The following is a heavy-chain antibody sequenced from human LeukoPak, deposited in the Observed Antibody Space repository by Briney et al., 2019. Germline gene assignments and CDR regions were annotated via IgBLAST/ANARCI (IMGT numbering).Heavy chain of an antibody. Sequence: ASVKVSCKASGYTFTSYDINWVRQATGQGLEWMGWMNPNSGNTGYAQKFQGRVTMTRNTSISTAYMELSSLSSEDTAVYYCARGGGSSWYGYYYGMDVWGQGTTVTVSS. V-gene: IGHV1-8*01. CDR1: GYTFTSYD. CDR3: ARGGGSSWYGYYYGMDV. J-gene: IGHJ6*02. D-gene: IGHD6-13*01. CDR2: MNPNSGNT.